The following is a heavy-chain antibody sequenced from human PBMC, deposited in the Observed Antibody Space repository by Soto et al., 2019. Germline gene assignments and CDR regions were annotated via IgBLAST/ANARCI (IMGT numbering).Heavy chain of an antibody. CDR1: GGSVSYYY. Sequence: PSETLSLTCTVSGGSVSYYYWGWIRQPPGKGLEWIGSIHYSGNTHYNPSLKSRVTISVDTSMNQFSLNLDSVTAVDSAVYYCVRGGYVHAFDYWGQGALVTVSS. J-gene: IGHJ4*02. D-gene: IGHD5-12*01. CDR2: IHYSGNT. CDR3: VRGGYVHAFDY. V-gene: IGHV4-59*02.